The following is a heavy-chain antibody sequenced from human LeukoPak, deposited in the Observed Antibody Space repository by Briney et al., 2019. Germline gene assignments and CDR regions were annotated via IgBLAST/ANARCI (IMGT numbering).Heavy chain of an antibody. CDR1: GYTFTSYD. Sequence: ASVKVSCKASGYTFTSYDISWVRQATGQGLEWMGWMNPNSGNTGYAQKFQGRVTMTRNTSISTAYMELSSLRSEDTAVYYCARLGGYCSSTSNCGYYMDVWGKGTTVTVSS. CDR2: MNPNSGNT. V-gene: IGHV1-8*01. CDR3: ARLGGYCSSTSNCGYYMDV. D-gene: IGHD2-2*01. J-gene: IGHJ6*03.